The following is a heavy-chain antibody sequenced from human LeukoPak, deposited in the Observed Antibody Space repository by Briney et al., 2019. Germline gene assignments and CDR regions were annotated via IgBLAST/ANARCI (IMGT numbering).Heavy chain of an antibody. V-gene: IGHV3-30*02. J-gene: IGHJ4*02. D-gene: IGHD6-13*01. CDR3: ARGDSGTWRNPFDY. Sequence: PGGSLRLSCAASGFTFSSYGMHWVRQAPGKGLEWVAFIRYDGSNKYYADSVKGRFTISRDNSKNTLHVQMDSLRVEDTAVYYCARGDSGTWRNPFDYWGQGTLVTVSS. CDR1: GFTFSSYG. CDR2: IRYDGSNK.